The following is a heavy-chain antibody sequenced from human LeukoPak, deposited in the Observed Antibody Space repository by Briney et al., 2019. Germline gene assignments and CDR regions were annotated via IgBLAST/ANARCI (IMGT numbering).Heavy chain of an antibody. Sequence: SWFRQPPGKALEWLALIYWNDDKRYSPSLKTRLTVTKDTSKNQVVLTMTNMDPVDTATYYCAHSPSSYDFWSGYYNYYFDYWGQGTLVTVSS. CDR3: AHSPSSYDFWSGYYNYYFDY. J-gene: IGHJ4*02. V-gene: IGHV2-5*01. CDR2: IYWNDDK. D-gene: IGHD3-3*01.